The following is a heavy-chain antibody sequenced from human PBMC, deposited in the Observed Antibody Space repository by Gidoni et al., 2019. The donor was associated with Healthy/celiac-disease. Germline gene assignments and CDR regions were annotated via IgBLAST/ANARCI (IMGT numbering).Heavy chain of an antibody. J-gene: IGHJ6*02. CDR3: ARETIAAAGPDYYYYGMDV. D-gene: IGHD6-13*01. Sequence: QVQLVQSGAEVKKPGASVKVSCQASGYTFTSYGISWVRPAPGQGLEWMGWISAYNGNTNYAQKLQGRVTMTTDTSTSTAYMELRSLRSDDTAVYYCARETIAAAGPDYYYYGMDVWGQGTTVTVSS. CDR2: ISAYNGNT. V-gene: IGHV1-18*01. CDR1: GYTFTSYG.